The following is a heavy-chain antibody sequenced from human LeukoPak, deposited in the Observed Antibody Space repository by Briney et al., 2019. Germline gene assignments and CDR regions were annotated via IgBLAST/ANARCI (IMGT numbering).Heavy chain of an antibody. CDR3: AAMYYYGSGSLYYNDY. CDR2: IVVGSGNT. J-gene: IGHJ4*02. CDR1: GYTFTSYG. V-gene: IGHV1-58*02. Sequence: GASVKVSCKASGYTFTSYGISWVRQAPGQGLEWIGWIVVGSGNTNYAQKFQERVTITRDMSTSTAYMELSSLRSEDTAVYYCAAMYYYGSGSLYYNDYWGQGTLVTVSS. D-gene: IGHD3-10*01.